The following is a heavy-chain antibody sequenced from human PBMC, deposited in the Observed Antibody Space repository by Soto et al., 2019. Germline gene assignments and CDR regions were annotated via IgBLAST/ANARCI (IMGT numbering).Heavy chain of an antibody. CDR2: IYYSGST. J-gene: IGHJ6*02. CDR1: GGSISSYY. V-gene: IGHV4-59*01. CDR3: ARGMDV. Sequence: QVQLQESGPGLVKPSETLSLTCTVSGGSISSYYWSWIRQPPGKGLEWIGYIYYSGSTNYNPSLKSRVTISVDTSKNQFSLKLSSVTAADTAVYYCARGMDVWGQGTTVTVSS.